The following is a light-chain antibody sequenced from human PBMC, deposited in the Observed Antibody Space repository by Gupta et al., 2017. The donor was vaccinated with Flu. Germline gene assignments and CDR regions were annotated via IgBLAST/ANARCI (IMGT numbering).Light chain of an antibody. CDR1: IGSVF. CDR2: RNN. CDR3: AAWDDNLNIFV. Sequence: IGSVFVYWYQHLPGAVPKLLIYRNNQRSSGVPDRFSGSKSGTSASLAISGLRSEDEGDYYCAAWDDNLNIFVFGTGTKVSVL. V-gene: IGLV1-47*01. J-gene: IGLJ1*01.